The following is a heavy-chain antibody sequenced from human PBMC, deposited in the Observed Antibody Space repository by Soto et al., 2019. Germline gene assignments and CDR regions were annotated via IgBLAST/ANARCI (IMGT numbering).Heavy chain of an antibody. Sequence: QVQLVQSGAEVKKPGASVTVSCKTSGYTFSTYPISWVRQAPGQGLEWVGWISTYNGKTNYGQKFQGRVTITTDTSASTAYMNQRNLRSDDTAVYYCARDRVEAALGTFDQWGQGTLVTVSS. D-gene: IGHD6-13*01. V-gene: IGHV1-18*01. CDR2: ISTYNGKT. CDR1: GYTFSTYP. CDR3: ARDRVEAALGTFDQ. J-gene: IGHJ4*02.